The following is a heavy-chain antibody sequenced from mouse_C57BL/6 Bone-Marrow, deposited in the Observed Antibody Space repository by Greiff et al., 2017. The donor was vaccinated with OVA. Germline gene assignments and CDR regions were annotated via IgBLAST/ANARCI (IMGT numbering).Heavy chain of an antibody. V-gene: IGHV12-3*01. CDR1: GFPITSGYY. CDR2: ITHSGET. CDR3: AGDRSPYYDYGGVDY. J-gene: IGHJ2*01. D-gene: IGHD2-4*01. Sequence: QVQLKESGPGLVKPSQSLFLTCSITGFPITSGYYWIWIRQSPGKPLEWMGYITHSGETFYNPSLQSPISITRETSKNQFFLQLNSVTTEDTAMYYCAGDRSPYYDYGGVDYWGQGTTLTVSS.